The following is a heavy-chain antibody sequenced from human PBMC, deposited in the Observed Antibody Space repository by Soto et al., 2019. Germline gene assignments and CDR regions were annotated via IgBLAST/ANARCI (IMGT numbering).Heavy chain of an antibody. V-gene: IGHV6-1*01. CDR2: TYYRSKWYN. J-gene: IGHJ6*03. D-gene: IGHD3-3*01. CDR1: GDSVSSNSAT. Sequence: SQTLPLTCVISGDSVSSNSATWSCIRQSPSRGLEWLGRTYYRSKWYNDYAVSVKSRITVNPDTSKNQFSLQLNSVTPEDTAVYYCARSGLARVVTAAYMDAWGKGTTVTVPS. CDR3: ARSGLARVVTAAYMDA.